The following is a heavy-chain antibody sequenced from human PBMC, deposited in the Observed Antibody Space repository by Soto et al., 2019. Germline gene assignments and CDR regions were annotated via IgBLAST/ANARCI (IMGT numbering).Heavy chain of an antibody. Sequence: EVQLVESGGGLVQPGGSLRLSCAASGFTFSSYWLHWVRQAPGKGLVWVSRIKTDGSITDYADSVKGRFTISRDNAKDTLYLQMTSLSAEDTAVYYCAKREGNTYGLFHWGQGTLVTVSS. J-gene: IGHJ4*02. CDR3: AKREGNTYGLFH. CDR2: IKTDGSIT. CDR1: GFTFSSYW. D-gene: IGHD5-18*01. V-gene: IGHV3-74*01.